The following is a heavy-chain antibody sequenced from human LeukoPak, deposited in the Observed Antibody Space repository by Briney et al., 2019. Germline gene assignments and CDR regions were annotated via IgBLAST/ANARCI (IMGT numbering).Heavy chain of an antibody. CDR2: IYYSGST. D-gene: IGHD2-2*01. Sequence: SETLSLTCTVSGGSISSYYWNWIRQPPGKGLEWIGYIYYSGSTNYNSSLKSRVTISVDTSKNQFSLKLSSVTAADTAVYYCARRRCSSTSCKNWFDPWGQGTLVTVSS. J-gene: IGHJ5*02. CDR3: ARRRCSSTSCKNWFDP. V-gene: IGHV4-59*08. CDR1: GGSISSYY.